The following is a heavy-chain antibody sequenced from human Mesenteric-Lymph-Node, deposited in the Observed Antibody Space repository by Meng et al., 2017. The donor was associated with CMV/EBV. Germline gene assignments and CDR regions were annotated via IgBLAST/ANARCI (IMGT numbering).Heavy chain of an antibody. Sequence: GESLKISCAASGFTLSNAWMSWVRQAPGKGLEWVADINPAGNTKNYADAVKGRFTLSRENGMNSLSLPMNSLGVEDTAIYYCGRHHHHGFPVWGQGTKVTVSS. V-gene: IGHV3-7*01. CDR2: INPAGNTK. J-gene: IGHJ3*01. CDR3: GRHHHHGFPV. CDR1: GFTLSNAW. D-gene: IGHD1-14*01.